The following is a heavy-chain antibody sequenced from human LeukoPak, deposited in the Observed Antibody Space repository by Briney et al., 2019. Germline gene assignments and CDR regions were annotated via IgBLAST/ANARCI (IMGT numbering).Heavy chain of an antibody. V-gene: IGHV3-21*01. CDR1: GFTFSSYS. J-gene: IGHJ3*02. CDR2: ISSSSSYI. Sequence: GGSLRLSCAASGFTFSSYSMNWVRQAPGEGLEWVSSISSSSSYIYYADSVKGRFTISRDNAKNSLYLQMNSLRAEDTAVYYCARDSGALRRGSGSRNAFDIWGQGTMVTVSS. CDR3: ARDSGALRRGSGSRNAFDI. D-gene: IGHD3-10*01.